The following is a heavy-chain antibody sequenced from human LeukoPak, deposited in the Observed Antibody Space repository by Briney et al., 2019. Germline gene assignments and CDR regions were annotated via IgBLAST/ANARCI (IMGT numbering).Heavy chain of an antibody. CDR1: GYSLNNYW. J-gene: IGHJ4*02. CDR3: ARQYSRSSPFDY. Sequence: GESLKISCKGSGYSLNNYWIGWVRQMPGKGLEWMGIIYPGDSDTRYSPSFQGQVTISADKSINTAYLQWSSLKASDTAMYYCARQYSRSSPFDYWGQGTLVTVPS. D-gene: IGHD6-6*01. CDR2: IYPGDSDT. V-gene: IGHV5-51*01.